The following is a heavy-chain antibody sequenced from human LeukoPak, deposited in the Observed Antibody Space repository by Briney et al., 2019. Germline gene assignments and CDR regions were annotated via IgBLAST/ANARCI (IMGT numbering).Heavy chain of an antibody. J-gene: IGHJ4*02. D-gene: IGHD4-17*01. CDR3: ARERREYGIDY. V-gene: IGHV3-7*01. Sequence: GGSLRLSCAASGFTFSNYWMNWVRQAPGKGLEWVANIKEHGSEKYYVDSVKGRFTISRDNAKKSLDLQMNSLRAEDTAVYYWARERREYGIDYWGQGTLVTVSS. CDR2: IKEHGSEK. CDR1: GFTFSNYW.